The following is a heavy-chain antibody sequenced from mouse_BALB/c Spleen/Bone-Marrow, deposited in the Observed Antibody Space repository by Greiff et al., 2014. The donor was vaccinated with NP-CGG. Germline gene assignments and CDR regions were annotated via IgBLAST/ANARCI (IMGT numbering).Heavy chain of an antibody. CDR3: AGRGSSSYWYFDV. Sequence: EVQLQQSGPDLVKPSQSLSLTCTVTGYSITSGYSWHWIRQFPGNKLEWMGYIHYSGSTYYNPSLKSRISITRDTSKNQFFLQLNSVTTEDTATYYCAGRGSSSYWYFDVWGAGTTVTVSS. J-gene: IGHJ1*01. V-gene: IGHV3-1*02. CDR1: GYSITSGYS. CDR2: IHYSGST. D-gene: IGHD1-1*01.